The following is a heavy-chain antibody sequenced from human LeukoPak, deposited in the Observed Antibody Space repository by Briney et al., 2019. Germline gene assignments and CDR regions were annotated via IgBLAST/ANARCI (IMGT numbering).Heavy chain of an antibody. CDR3: ARGHGVTRGLDY. V-gene: IGHV4-34*01. J-gene: IGHJ4*02. D-gene: IGHD2-21*02. CDR2: INHSGST. Sequence: SETLSLTCAVYGGSFSGYYWSWIRQPPGKGLEWIGEINHSGSTNYNPSLKGRVTISVDTSKNQFSLKLSSVTAADTAVYYCARGHGVTRGLDYWGQGTLVTVSS. CDR1: GGSFSGYY.